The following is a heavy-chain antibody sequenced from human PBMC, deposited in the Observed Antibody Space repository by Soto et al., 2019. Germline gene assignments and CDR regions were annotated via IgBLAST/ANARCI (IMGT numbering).Heavy chain of an antibody. Sequence: SETLSLTCAVSGYSISSGYYWGWIRQPPGKGLEWIGSIYHSGSTYYNPSLKSRVTISVDTSKNQFSLKLSSVTAADTAVYYCARDTTRFYYYGSGTHHYYYYYGMDVWGQGTTVTVSS. CDR3: ARDTTRFYYYGSGTHHYYYYYGMDV. CDR2: IYHSGST. CDR1: GYSISSGYY. V-gene: IGHV4-38-2*02. D-gene: IGHD3-10*01. J-gene: IGHJ6*02.